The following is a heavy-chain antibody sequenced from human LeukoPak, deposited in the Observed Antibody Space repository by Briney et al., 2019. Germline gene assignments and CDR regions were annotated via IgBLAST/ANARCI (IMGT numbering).Heavy chain of an antibody. CDR1: GFNFDDYG. D-gene: IGHD6-19*01. CDR3: ARGKYSSGWYGYQGNYYYYYMDV. Sequence: GGSLRLSCAASGFNFDDYGMSWVRQAPGKGLEWVSGINWNGGSTGYADSVKGRFTISRDNAKNSLYLQMNSLRAEDTALYYCARGKYSSGWYGYQGNYYYYYMDVWGKGTTVTVSS. J-gene: IGHJ6*03. CDR2: INWNGGST. V-gene: IGHV3-20*04.